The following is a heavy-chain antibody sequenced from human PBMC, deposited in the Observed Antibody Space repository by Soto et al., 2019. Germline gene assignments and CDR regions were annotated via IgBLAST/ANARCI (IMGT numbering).Heavy chain of an antibody. D-gene: IGHD1-26*01. Sequence: ASVKVSCKVSGYTLTELSMHWVRQAPGKGLEWMGGFDPEDGETIYAQKFQGRVTMTEDTSTDTAYMELSSLRSEDTAVYYCATPFQSIVGATLNAFDIWGQGTMVTVSS. J-gene: IGHJ3*02. V-gene: IGHV1-24*01. CDR2: FDPEDGET. CDR3: ATPFQSIVGATLNAFDI. CDR1: GYTLTELS.